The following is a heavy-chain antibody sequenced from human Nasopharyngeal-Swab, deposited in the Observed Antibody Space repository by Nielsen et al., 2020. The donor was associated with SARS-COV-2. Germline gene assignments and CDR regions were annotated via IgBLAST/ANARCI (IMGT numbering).Heavy chain of an antibody. CDR2: INAGNGNT. CDR1: GYTFTSYA. V-gene: IGHV1-3*01. J-gene: IGHJ6*02. Sequence: ASVQVSCKASGYTFTSYAMHWVRQAPGQRLEWMGWINAGNGNTKFSQKFLGRVTITRDTSASTAYMELSSLRSEDTAVYYCARYYREGRGYFYYGMDVWGQGTTVTVSS. D-gene: IGHD3-22*01. CDR3: ARYYREGRGYFYYGMDV.